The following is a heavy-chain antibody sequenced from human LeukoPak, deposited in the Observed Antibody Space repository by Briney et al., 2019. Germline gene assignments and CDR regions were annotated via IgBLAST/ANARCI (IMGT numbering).Heavy chain of an antibody. CDR2: IYASGST. D-gene: IGHD3-10*01. Sequence: PSETLSLTCTVSGGSISSYYWSWIRQPAGRGLEWIGRIYASGSTNYNPSLKSRVTMSVGTSKNQFSLKLSSVTAADTAVYYCARDLHGSGTWDWFDPWGQGTLVTVSS. CDR3: ARDLHGSGTWDWFDP. V-gene: IGHV4-4*07. J-gene: IGHJ5*02. CDR1: GGSISSYY.